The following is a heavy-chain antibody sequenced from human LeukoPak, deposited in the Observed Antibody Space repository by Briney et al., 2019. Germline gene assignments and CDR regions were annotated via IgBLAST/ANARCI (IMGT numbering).Heavy chain of an antibody. CDR1: GFTFSKYW. Sequence: GGSLRLSCATSGFTFSKYWMSWVRQAPGKGLEWVANIKQGGSVRYYVDSVKGRFTISRDNAKNSLYQQMNSLRAEDTAVYYCARDRISMLPGAFDIWGQGTMVTVSS. J-gene: IGHJ3*02. CDR2: IKQGGSVR. D-gene: IGHD3-10*02. CDR3: ARDRISMLPGAFDI. V-gene: IGHV3-7*01.